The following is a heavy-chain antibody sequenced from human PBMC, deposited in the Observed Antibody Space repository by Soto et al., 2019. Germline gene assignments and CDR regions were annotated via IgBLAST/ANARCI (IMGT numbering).Heavy chain of an antibody. V-gene: IGHV1-2*04. J-gene: IGHJ6*02. CDR3: ARDQDTAMVKRYYYYGMDV. CDR1: GYTFTRYY. D-gene: IGHD5-18*01. Sequence: GASVTVSCRASGYTFTRYYMHWVRQAPGQGLAWMGWINPNSGGTNYAQKFQGWVTMTRDTSISTAYMELRRLRSDDTAVYYCARDQDTAMVKRYYYYGMDVWGQGTTVTVSS. CDR2: INPNSGGT.